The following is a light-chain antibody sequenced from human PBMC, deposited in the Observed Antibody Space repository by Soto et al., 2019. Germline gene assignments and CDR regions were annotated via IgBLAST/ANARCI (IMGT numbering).Light chain of an antibody. CDR1: QGINSY. Sequence: IPLTQSPSSLSASVGDRVTITCRASQGINSYLAWYQQKPGKAPKLLIYTASTLQTGVPSGFSGSGSGTDFTLTISSPQPEDIATYYCQQLKSYPYTFGQGTKLEI. CDR3: QQLKSYPYT. J-gene: IGKJ2*01. V-gene: IGKV1-9*01. CDR2: TAS.